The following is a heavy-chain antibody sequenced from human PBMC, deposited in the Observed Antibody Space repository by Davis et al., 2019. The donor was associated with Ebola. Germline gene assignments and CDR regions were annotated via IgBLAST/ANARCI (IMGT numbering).Heavy chain of an antibody. CDR1: GFTLTNYA. Sequence: ASVKVSCKASGFTLTNYAIHWVRQAPGQRLEWMGWINAGNGNTKYSQKFQGRVTMTRDTSTSTVYMELSSLRSEDTAVYYCVRDRTVPGTRFFDHWGQGALVSVSS. J-gene: IGHJ4*02. CDR3: VRDRTVPGTRFFDH. V-gene: IGHV1-3*01. CDR2: INAGNGNT. D-gene: IGHD6-19*01.